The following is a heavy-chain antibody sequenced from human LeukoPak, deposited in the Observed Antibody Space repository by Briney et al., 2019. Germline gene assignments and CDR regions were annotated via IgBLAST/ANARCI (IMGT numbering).Heavy chain of an antibody. CDR2: MNPNSDNT. CDR3: ARSQSAYSGSFPLCY. CDR1: GYTFTSYA. J-gene: IGHJ4*02. Sequence: ASVKVSCKASGYTFTSYAINWVRQAPGQGLEWMGWMNPNSDNTGYAQKFQGRVTMTRNTSISTAYMELSSLRSEDAAVYYCARSQSAYSGSFPLCYWGQGTLVTVSS. V-gene: IGHV1-8*01. D-gene: IGHD1-26*01.